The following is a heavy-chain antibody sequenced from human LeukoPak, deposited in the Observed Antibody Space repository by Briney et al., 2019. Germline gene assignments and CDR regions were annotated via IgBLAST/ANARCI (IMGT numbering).Heavy chain of an antibody. CDR2: IYYSGST. CDR1: GGSISSYY. Sequence: SETLSLTCTVSGGSISSYYWSWIRQPPGKGLEWIGYIYYSGSTNYNPSLKSRVTISVDTSKNQFSLKLSSVTAADTAVYYCARAPYSNYKDYYYMDVWGKGTTVTVSS. J-gene: IGHJ6*03. CDR3: ARAPYSNYKDYYYMDV. V-gene: IGHV4-59*01. D-gene: IGHD4-11*01.